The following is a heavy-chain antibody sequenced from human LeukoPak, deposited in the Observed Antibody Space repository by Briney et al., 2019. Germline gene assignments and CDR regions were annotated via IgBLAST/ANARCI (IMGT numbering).Heavy chain of an antibody. V-gene: IGHV3-15*01. Sequence: PGGSLRLSCAASGFTFSNAWMSWVRQAPGKGLEWVGRIKSKTDGGTTDCAAPVKGRFTISRDDSKNTLYLQMNSLKTEDTAVYYCTTDFRPHGAFDIWGQGTMVTVSS. J-gene: IGHJ3*02. CDR1: GFTFSNAW. CDR3: TTDFRPHGAFDI. CDR2: IKSKTDGGTT.